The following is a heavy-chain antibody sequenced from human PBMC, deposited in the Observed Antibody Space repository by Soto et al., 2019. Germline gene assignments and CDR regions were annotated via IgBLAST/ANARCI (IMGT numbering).Heavy chain of an antibody. CDR3: AAVRDCSGGSCYSGSLDY. V-gene: IGHV1-58*02. D-gene: IGHD2-15*01. Sequence: SVKVSCKASGFTFTSSAMQWVRQARGQRLEWIGWIVVGSGNTNYAQKFQERVTITRDMSTSTAYMELSSLRSEDTAVYYCAAVRDCSGGSCYSGSLDYWGQGTLVTVSS. J-gene: IGHJ4*02. CDR2: IVVGSGNT. CDR1: GFTFTSSA.